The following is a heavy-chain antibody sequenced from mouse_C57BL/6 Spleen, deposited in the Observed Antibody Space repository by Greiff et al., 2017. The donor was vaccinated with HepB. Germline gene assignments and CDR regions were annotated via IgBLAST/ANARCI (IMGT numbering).Heavy chain of an antibody. Sequence: QVQLQQPGAELVKPGASVKMSCKASGYTFTSYWITWVKQRPGQGLEWIGDIYPGSGSTNYNEKFKSKATLTVDTSSSTAYMQLSSLTSEDSAVYYCARWELWLRRRAMDYWGQGTSVTVSS. CDR3: ARWELWLRRRAMDY. CDR2: IYPGSGST. J-gene: IGHJ4*01. V-gene: IGHV1-55*01. CDR1: GYTFTSYW. D-gene: IGHD2-2*01.